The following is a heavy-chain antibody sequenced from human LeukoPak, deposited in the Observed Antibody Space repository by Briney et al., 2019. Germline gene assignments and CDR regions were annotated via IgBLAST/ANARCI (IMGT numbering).Heavy chain of an antibody. Sequence: PGGSLRLSCAASGFTFSRFGMHWVRQAPGKGLEWVAVISYDGSNKYYADSVKGRFTISRDNSKNTLYLQMNSLRAEDTAVYYCARVPEVIATGYYFDYWGQGTLVTVSS. V-gene: IGHV3-30*05. CDR1: GFTFSRFG. CDR2: ISYDGSNK. CDR3: ARVPEVIATGYYFDY. D-gene: IGHD1-26*01. J-gene: IGHJ4*02.